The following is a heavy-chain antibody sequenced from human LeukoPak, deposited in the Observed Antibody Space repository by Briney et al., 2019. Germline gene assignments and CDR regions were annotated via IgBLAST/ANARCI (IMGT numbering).Heavy chain of an antibody. D-gene: IGHD3-10*01. J-gene: IGHJ4*02. Sequence: GGSLRLSCAASGFTFNNYAMTWVRQAPGKGLEWVSSISGFTTITYYADSVKGRFTISRDNSKNTLYLQMNSLRAEDTAVYFCAKDSDGSGSYSFDYWGQGALVTVSS. CDR1: GFTFNNYA. CDR3: AKDSDGSGSYSFDY. V-gene: IGHV3-23*01. CDR2: ISGFTTIT.